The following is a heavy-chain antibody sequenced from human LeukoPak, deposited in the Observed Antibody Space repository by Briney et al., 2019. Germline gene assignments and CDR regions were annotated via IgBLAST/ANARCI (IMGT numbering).Heavy chain of an antibody. V-gene: IGHV3-7*01. CDR1: GFTFSSYW. Sequence: GGSLRLSCAASGFTFSSYWMSWVRQAPGKGLEWVANIKQDGSGKYYVDSVKGRFTISRDNAKNSLYLQMNSLRAEDTAVYYCARDTGYVWGSYRPNYYFDYWGQGTLVTVSS. D-gene: IGHD3-16*02. J-gene: IGHJ4*02. CDR3: ARDTGYVWGSYRPNYYFDY. CDR2: IKQDGSGK.